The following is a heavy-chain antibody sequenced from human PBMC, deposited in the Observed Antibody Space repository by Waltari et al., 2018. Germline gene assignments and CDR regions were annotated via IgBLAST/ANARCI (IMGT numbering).Heavy chain of an antibody. CDR2: INHSGRT. V-gene: IGHV4-34*01. Sequence: QVQLQQWGAGLLKPSETLSLTCAVYGGTFSDYFWSWIRQTPGKGLEWIGEINHSGRTNYNPSLKSRVTISVDTSKNQFSLKMSSVTAADTAVYYCARAQLRRGALITARRGDYFDFWGQGTQVTVSS. CDR3: ARAQLRRGALITARRGDYFDF. D-gene: IGHD6-6*01. CDR1: GGTFSDYF. J-gene: IGHJ4*02.